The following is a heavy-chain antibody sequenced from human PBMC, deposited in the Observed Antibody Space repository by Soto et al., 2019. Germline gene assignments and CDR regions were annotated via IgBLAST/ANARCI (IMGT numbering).Heavy chain of an antibody. V-gene: IGHV4-59*01. CDR2: IYYSGST. Sequence: SETLSLTCTISGGSISSYYWSWIRQPPGKGLEWIGYIYYSGSTNYNPSLKSRVTISVDTSKNQFSLKLSSVTAADTAVYYCARGFDYSNPYYYYYYMDVWGKGTTVTVSS. J-gene: IGHJ6*03. D-gene: IGHD4-4*01. CDR3: ARGFDYSNPYYYYYYMDV. CDR1: GGSISSYY.